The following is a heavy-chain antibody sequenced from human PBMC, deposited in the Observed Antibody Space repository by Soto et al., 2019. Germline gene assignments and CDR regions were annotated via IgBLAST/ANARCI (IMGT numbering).Heavy chain of an antibody. Sequence: QVQLVQSGDEVKKPGDSVKVSCKASDNSFSTFDLSWVRQAPGQGLEWMGIVSPYNGYTDYAQNLQGRVTMTTDRDTSTAYLELRSLRSDDTAVYYCARGGAVASAIDSWGQGTLVTVSS. CDR2: VSPYNGYT. CDR1: DNSFSTFD. CDR3: ARGGAVASAIDS. J-gene: IGHJ4*02. V-gene: IGHV1-18*01. D-gene: IGHD6-19*01.